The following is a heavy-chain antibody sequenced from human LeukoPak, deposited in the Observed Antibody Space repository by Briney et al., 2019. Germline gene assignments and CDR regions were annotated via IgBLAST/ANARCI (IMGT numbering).Heavy chain of an antibody. CDR2: IYYSGST. D-gene: IGHD5-24*01. V-gene: IGHV4-59*12. CDR1: GGSISSYY. J-gene: IGHJ4*02. CDR3: ARTGDGLPFDY. Sequence: PSETLSLTCTVSGGSISSYYWSWIRQPPGKGLEWIGYIYYSGSTNYNPSLKSRVTISVDTSKNQFSLKLSSVTAADTAVYYCARTGDGLPFDYWGQGTLVTVSS.